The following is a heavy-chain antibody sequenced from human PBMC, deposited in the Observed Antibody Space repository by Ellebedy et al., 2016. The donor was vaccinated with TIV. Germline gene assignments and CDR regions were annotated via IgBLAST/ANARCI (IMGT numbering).Heavy chain of an antibody. V-gene: IGHV1-18*01. D-gene: IGHD3-16*01. CDR1: GYSFASYG. CDR3: TRDGLRLGDSSADDY. Sequence: ASVKVSXXASGYSFASYGISWVRQAPGQGLEWLGWISAHNRNTNYAQRLRGRLILTTDTSSSTAYMELRNLGSDDTAAYYCTRDGLRLGDSSADDYWGQGTLVTVSS. CDR2: ISAHNRNT. J-gene: IGHJ4*02.